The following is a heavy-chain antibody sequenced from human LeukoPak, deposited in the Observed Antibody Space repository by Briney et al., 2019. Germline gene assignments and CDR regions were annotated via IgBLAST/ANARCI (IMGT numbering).Heavy chain of an antibody. D-gene: IGHD6-19*01. CDR1: GYTFTTYD. V-gene: IGHV1-8*01. Sequence: AASVKVSCKTSGYTFTTYDISWVRQATGQGLEWMGWMKPNSGSTGYAQKFQGRITMTRNISINTAYMELSSLRSEDTAVYYCARGLGIAVPGTWFDPWGQGTLVTVSS. J-gene: IGHJ5*02. CDR3: ARGLGIAVPGTWFDP. CDR2: MKPNSGST.